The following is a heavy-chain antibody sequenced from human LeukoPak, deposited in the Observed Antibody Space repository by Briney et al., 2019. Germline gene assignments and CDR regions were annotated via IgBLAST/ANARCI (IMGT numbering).Heavy chain of an antibody. Sequence: PGGSLRLSCAASGFTFSSYAMSWVRQAPGKGLEWVSAISGSGGSTYYADSVKGRFTISRDNSKNTLYLQMNSLRAEDTAVYYCARDLGYCSSTSCHYFDYWGQGTLVTVSS. CDR2: ISGSGGST. V-gene: IGHV3-23*01. D-gene: IGHD2-2*01. J-gene: IGHJ4*02. CDR1: GFTFSSYA. CDR3: ARDLGYCSSTSCHYFDY.